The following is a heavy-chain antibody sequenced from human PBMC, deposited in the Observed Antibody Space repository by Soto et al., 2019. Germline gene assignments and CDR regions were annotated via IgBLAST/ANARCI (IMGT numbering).Heavy chain of an antibody. Sequence: SETLSLTCAVYGGSFSGYYWSWIRQPPGKGLEWIGEINHSGSTNYNPSLKSRVTISVDTSKNQFSLKLSSVTAADTAVYYCARIFGLKVGKNYTDYWGQGPLVTVSS. D-gene: IGHD3-3*01. CDR2: INHSGST. V-gene: IGHV4-34*01. CDR3: ARIFGLKVGKNYTDY. CDR1: GGSFSGYY. J-gene: IGHJ4*02.